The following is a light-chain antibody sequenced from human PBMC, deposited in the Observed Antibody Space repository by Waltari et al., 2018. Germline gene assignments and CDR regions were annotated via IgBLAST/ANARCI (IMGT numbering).Light chain of an antibody. Sequence: SYELTQPPSVSVAPGQTARITCSGDALPKQDAYWYQQRPGQVPVLVFYRDTERPSGIPERFSGSSSGTIVTLTISGVQAEDEADYYCQSADSSGNYVVFGGGTKLTVL. J-gene: IGLJ2*01. CDR3: QSADSSGNYVV. V-gene: IGLV3-25*03. CDR2: RDT. CDR1: ALPKQD.